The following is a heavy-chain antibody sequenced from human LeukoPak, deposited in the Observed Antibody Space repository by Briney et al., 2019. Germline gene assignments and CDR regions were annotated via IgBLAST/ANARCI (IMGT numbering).Heavy chain of an antibody. CDR1: GGSISSGSYY. Sequence: PSQTLSLTCTASGGSISSGSYYWSWIRQPAGKGLEWIGRIYTSGSTNYNPSLKSRVTISVDTSKNQFSLKLSSVTAADTAVYYCARLIHYYGSGSRPCRAFDIWGQGTMVTVSS. J-gene: IGHJ3*02. CDR3: ARLIHYYGSGSRPCRAFDI. D-gene: IGHD3-10*01. V-gene: IGHV4-61*02. CDR2: IYTSGST.